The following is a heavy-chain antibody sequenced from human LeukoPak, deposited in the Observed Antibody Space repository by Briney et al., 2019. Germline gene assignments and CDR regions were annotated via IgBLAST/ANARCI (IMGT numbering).Heavy chain of an antibody. J-gene: IGHJ4*02. CDR3: TTAVAVTGFDY. Sequence: GGSLRLSCAASGFTFSDYSMNWVRQPPGKGLEWVSSISSRSSYISYADSVKGRFTISRDNAKNSLYLEMNSLKTEDTAVYYCTTAVAVTGFDYWGQGTLVTVSS. CDR1: GFTFSDYS. V-gene: IGHV3-21*03. CDR2: ISSRSSYI. D-gene: IGHD6-19*01.